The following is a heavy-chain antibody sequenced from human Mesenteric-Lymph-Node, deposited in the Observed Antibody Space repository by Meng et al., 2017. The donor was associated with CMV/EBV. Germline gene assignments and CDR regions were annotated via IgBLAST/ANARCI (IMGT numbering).Heavy chain of an antibody. J-gene: IGHJ3*02. Sequence: GESLKISCAASGFTFNKYGMHWVRQAPGKGLEWVAFIRFDGSEKYYGDSVKGRFTISRDNAKNSLYLQMNSLRAEDTAVYYCARMTRRMVVNAFSAFDIWGQGTMVTVSS. CDR1: GFTFNKYG. CDR2: IRFDGSEK. V-gene: IGHV3-30*02. CDR3: ARMTRRMVVNAFSAFDI. D-gene: IGHD2-15*01.